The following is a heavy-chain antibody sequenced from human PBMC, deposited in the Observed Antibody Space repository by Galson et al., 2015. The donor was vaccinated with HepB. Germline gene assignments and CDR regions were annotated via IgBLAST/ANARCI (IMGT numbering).Heavy chain of an antibody. CDR2: ISGSGGST. D-gene: IGHD6-19*01. CDR1: GFTFSSYA. J-gene: IGHJ4*02. Sequence: SLRLSCAASGFTFSSYAMSWVRQAPGKGLEWVSGISGSGGSTYYADSVKGRFTISRDNSKNTLYLQMNSLGAEDTAVYYCARQGIVLSGWYPDYWGQGTLVTVSS. CDR3: ARQGIVLSGWYPDY. V-gene: IGHV3-23*01.